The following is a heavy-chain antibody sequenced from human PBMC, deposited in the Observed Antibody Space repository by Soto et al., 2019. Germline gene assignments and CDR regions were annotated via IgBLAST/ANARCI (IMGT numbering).Heavy chain of an antibody. J-gene: IGHJ4*02. CDR3: ASHTHDYGDYGDSDY. CDR1: GFTFSSYS. Sequence: GGSLRLSCAASGFTFSSYSMNWVRQAPGKGLEWVSSISSSSSYIYYADSVKGRFTISRDNAKNSLYLQMNSLGAEDTAVYYCASHTHDYGDYGDSDYWGQGTLVTVSS. V-gene: IGHV3-21*01. D-gene: IGHD4-17*01. CDR2: ISSSSSYI.